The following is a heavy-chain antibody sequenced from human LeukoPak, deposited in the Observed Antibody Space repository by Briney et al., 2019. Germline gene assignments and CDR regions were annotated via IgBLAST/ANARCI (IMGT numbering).Heavy chain of an antibody. CDR3: ARGDILTGYFPFDY. Sequence: GSLRLSCAASGFTFSSYNMNWVRQAPGKGLEWIGSIYHSGSTYYNPSLKSRVTISVDTSKNQFSLKLSSVTAADTAVYYCARGDILTGYFPFDYWGQGTLVTVSS. CDR2: IYHSGST. CDR1: GFTFSSYN. V-gene: IGHV4-38-2*01. D-gene: IGHD3-9*01. J-gene: IGHJ4*02.